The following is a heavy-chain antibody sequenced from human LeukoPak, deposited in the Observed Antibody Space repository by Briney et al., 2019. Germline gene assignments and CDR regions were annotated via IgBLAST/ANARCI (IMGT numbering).Heavy chain of an antibody. V-gene: IGHV1-69*05. D-gene: IGHD3-10*01. CDR3: ARGDYGSGSNDASDI. CDR2: IFPIFGTA. Sequence: ASVKVSCKASGGTFSSYAISWVRQAPGQGLEWMGGIFPIFGTANYAQKFQGRVTITTDESTSTAYMELSSLRSEDTAVYYCARGDYGSGSNDASDIWGQGTMVTVSS. J-gene: IGHJ3*02. CDR1: GGTFSSYA.